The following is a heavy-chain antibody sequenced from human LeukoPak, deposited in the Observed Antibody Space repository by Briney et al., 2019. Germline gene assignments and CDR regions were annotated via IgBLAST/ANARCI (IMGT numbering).Heavy chain of an antibody. CDR3: ASRSTTVTDDDAFDI. Sequence: ASVKVSCKASGYTFTGYYMHWVRQAPGQGLEWMGWINPNSGGTNYAQKFQGWVTMTRDTSISTAHMELSRLRSDDTAVYYCASRSTTVTDDDAFDIWGQGTMVTVSS. V-gene: IGHV1-2*04. D-gene: IGHD4-17*01. CDR1: GYTFTGYY. J-gene: IGHJ3*02. CDR2: INPNSGGT.